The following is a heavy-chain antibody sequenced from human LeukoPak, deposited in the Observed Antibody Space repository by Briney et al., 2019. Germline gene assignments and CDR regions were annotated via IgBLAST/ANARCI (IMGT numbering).Heavy chain of an antibody. CDR3: ARSAIDAFDI. CDR2: IYNSGST. J-gene: IGHJ3*02. V-gene: IGHV4-59*08. CDR1: GGSISSYC. Sequence: PSETLSLTCTVSGGSISSYCWSWIRQPPGKGLECIGYIYNSGSTNYNPSLKSRVSISVDTSKNQLSLKLSSVTAADTAVYYSARSAIDAFDIWGQGTMVTVSS. D-gene: IGHD6-25*01.